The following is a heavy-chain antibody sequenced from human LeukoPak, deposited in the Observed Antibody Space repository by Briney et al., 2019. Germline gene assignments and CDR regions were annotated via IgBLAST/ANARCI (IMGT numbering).Heavy chain of an antibody. CDR3: AGHHPRNTVDF. CDR1: GGSISSYY. V-gene: IGHV4-59*08. CDR2: ISDIGSI. J-gene: IGHJ4*02. D-gene: IGHD2-8*02. Sequence: SETLSLTCTVSGGSISSYYWSWIRQPPGKGLEWIAYISDIGSINYNPSLKSRVTISLDTSKNQFSLKLSSVTAADTAVFYCAGHHPRNTVDFWGQGTLVTVSS.